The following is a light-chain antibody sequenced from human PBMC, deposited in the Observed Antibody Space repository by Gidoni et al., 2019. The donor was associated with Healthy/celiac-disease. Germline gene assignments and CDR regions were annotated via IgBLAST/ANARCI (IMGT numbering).Light chain of an antibody. V-gene: IGKV3-20*01. Sequence: IVLTQSPGTLSLSPGERATLSCRASQSVSSSYLAWYQQKPGQAPRLLIYGASSRATGIPDRFSGSGSGTDFTLTISRLEPEDFAVYYCQQYGRTFXGXTKVEIK. J-gene: IGKJ4*01. CDR3: QQYGRT. CDR1: QSVSSSY. CDR2: GAS.